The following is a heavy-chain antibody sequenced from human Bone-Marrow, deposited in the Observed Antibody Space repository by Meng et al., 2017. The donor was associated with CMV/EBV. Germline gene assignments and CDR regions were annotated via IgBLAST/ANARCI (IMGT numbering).Heavy chain of an antibody. CDR1: GFTFSSYG. Sequence: GGSLRLSCAASGFTFSSYGMHWVRQAPGKGLEWVAFIRYDGSNKYYADSVKGRFTISRDNSKNTLYLQMNSLRAEDTAVYYCAKARFRIQLLDVWGQGTTVTGSS. CDR2: IRYDGSNK. V-gene: IGHV3-30*02. D-gene: IGHD5-18*01. J-gene: IGHJ6*02. CDR3: AKARFRIQLLDV.